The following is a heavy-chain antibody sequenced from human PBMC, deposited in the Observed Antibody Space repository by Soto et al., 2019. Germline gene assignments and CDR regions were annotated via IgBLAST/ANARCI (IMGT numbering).Heavy chain of an antibody. J-gene: IGHJ4*02. CDR1: GGSISSYY. CDR2: IYYSGST. Sequence: SETLSLSCTVSGGSISSYYWSWIRQPPGKGLEWIGYIYYSGSTNYNPSLKSRVTISVDTSKNQFSLKLSSVTAADTAVYYCARLSAAMFDYWGQGTLVTAPQ. D-gene: IGHD2-2*01. V-gene: IGHV4-59*08. CDR3: ARLSAAMFDY.